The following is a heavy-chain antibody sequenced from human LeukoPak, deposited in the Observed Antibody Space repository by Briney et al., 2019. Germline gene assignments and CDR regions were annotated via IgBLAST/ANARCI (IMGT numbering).Heavy chain of an antibody. CDR2: IYPGDGNT. CDR3: ARHPVDLFCLEERKSGGHGDAFDI. D-gene: IGHD3-9*01. Sequence: GESLKISCKGSEYSFTSYWIGWVRQMPGKGLEWMGIIYPGDGNTRYDLSLQGQVTISADKSIRTACLQWSRLNASNTALYYCARHPVDLFCLEERKSGGHGDAFDIWGQGTMVTVSS. CDR1: EYSFTSYW. J-gene: IGHJ3*02. V-gene: IGHV5-51*01.